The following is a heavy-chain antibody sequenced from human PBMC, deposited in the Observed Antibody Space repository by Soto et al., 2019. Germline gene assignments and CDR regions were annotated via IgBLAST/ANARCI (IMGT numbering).Heavy chain of an antibody. J-gene: IGHJ3*01. D-gene: IGHD4-17*01. CDR1: GGSISGYY. CDR2: IYASGNP. V-gene: IGHV4-4*07. CDR3: ARVGSTWATVTTDAFDV. Sequence: QVQLQESGPGLVKPSETLSLTCTVSGGSISGYYWSWIRQPAGKRLEWIGRIYASGNPNKHPSLNSPVTMSFDTSQNQISLRLNSVTAADTAVYYCARVGSTWATVTTDAFDVWGQGTKVTVSS.